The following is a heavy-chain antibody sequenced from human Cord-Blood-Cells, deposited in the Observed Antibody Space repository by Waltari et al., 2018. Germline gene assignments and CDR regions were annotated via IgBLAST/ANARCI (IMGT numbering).Heavy chain of an antibody. CDR1: GFTFSNAW. D-gene: IGHD2-2*01. CDR2: IKSKTDGGTT. Sequence: EVQLVESGGGLVKPGGSLRLSCAASGFTFSNAWMSWVRQAPGKGLERVGRIKSKTDGGTTDYAAPVKGRFTISRDHSKNTLYLQMNSLKTEYTAVYYCTTDIVVPAANAFDIWGQVTMVTVSS. V-gene: IGHV3-15*01. J-gene: IGHJ3*02. CDR3: TTDIVVPAANAFDI.